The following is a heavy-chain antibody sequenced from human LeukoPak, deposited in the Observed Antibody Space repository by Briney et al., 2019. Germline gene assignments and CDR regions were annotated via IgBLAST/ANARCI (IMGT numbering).Heavy chain of an antibody. J-gene: IGHJ4*02. Sequence: SQTLSLTCTVSGGSISSGSYYWSWIRQPAGKGLEWIGRIYTSGRTNYNPSLKSRATISVDTSKNQFSLKLSSVTAADTAVYYCARDSSGWGNGFGGRDYWGQGTLVTVSS. CDR2: IYTSGRT. CDR3: ARDSSGWGNGFGGRDY. CDR1: GGSISSGSYY. D-gene: IGHD6-19*01. V-gene: IGHV4-61*02.